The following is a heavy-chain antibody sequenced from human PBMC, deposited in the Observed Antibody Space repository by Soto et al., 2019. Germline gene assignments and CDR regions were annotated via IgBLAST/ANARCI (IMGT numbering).Heavy chain of an antibody. CDR3: ARLNGYCISTNCHGYYGMDV. CDR1: GAFASSRSHS. D-gene: IGHD2-2*03. J-gene: IGHJ6*02. Sequence: SANLSLTFIPSGAFASSRSHSWTLLHHSPRKGLEWIGTIYSSENTYYNPSLLSRVTISVDTSKNEFSLRLSSVTAADTAVYYCARLNGYCISTNCHGYYGMDVWGQGTTVT. CDR2: IYSSENT. V-gene: IGHV4-39*01.